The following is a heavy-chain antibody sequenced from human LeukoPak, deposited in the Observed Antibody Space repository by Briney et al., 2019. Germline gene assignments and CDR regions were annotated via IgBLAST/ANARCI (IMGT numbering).Heavy chain of an antibody. CDR1: GFTFSTYA. CDR3: AKGFRTTMVRGVIITPYYFDY. J-gene: IGHJ4*02. CDR2: ISDNGGRS. V-gene: IGHV3-23*01. Sequence: GGSLRLSCAASGFTFSTYAMSWVRQAPGKGLEWVSTISDNGGRSFYADSVKRRFTISRDNSKNTLYLQMNSLRGEDTAIYYCAKGFRTTMVRGVIITPYYFDYWGQGTLVTVSS. D-gene: IGHD3-10*01.